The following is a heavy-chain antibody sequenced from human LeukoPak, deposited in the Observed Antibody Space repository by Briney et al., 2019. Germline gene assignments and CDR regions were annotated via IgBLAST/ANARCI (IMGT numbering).Heavy chain of an antibody. D-gene: IGHD1-26*01. CDR2: IWYDGSNK. J-gene: IGHJ3*02. Sequence: GGSLRLFCAASGFTFSSHGMHWVRQAPGKGLEWVALIWYDGSNKYYADSVKGRFTISRDNSKNTLYLQMNSLRAEDTAVYYCAREELLRSDPDAFDIWGQGTMVTVSS. CDR1: GFTFSSHG. V-gene: IGHV3-33*01. CDR3: AREELLRSDPDAFDI.